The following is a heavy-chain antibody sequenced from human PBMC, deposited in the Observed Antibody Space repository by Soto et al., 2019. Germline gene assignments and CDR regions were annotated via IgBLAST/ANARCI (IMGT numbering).Heavy chain of an antibody. CDR3: ARGRTIFGVVHMSSGYYYYMDV. D-gene: IGHD3-3*01. J-gene: IGHJ6*03. CDR1: SGSISSSNW. Sequence: PSETLSLTCAVSSGSISSSNWWSWVRQPPGKGLEWIGEIYHSGSTNYNPSLKSRVTISVDESKNQFSLKLSSVTAADTAVYYCARGRTIFGVVHMSSGYYYYMDVWGKGTTVTVSS. V-gene: IGHV4-4*02. CDR2: IYHSGST.